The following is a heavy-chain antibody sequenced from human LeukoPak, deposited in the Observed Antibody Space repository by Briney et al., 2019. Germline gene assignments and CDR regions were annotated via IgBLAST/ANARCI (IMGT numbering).Heavy chain of an antibody. CDR1: GYSFTSYW. Sequence: GESLKISCKGSGYSFTSYWIGWVRQMPGKGLEWMGIIYPGDSDTRCSPSFQGQVTISADKSISTAYLQWSSLKASDTAMYYCASSVYYYGSGSYYNDDAFDIWGQGTMVTVSS. V-gene: IGHV5-51*01. J-gene: IGHJ3*02. CDR3: ASSVYYYGSGSYYNDDAFDI. D-gene: IGHD3-10*01. CDR2: IYPGDSDT.